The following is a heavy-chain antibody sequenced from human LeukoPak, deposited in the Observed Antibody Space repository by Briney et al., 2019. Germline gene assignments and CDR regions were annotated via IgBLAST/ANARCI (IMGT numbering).Heavy chain of an antibody. V-gene: IGHV4-31*03. D-gene: IGHD6-13*01. CDR1: GGSISSGGYY. CDR3: ASRKYSSSRAHDS. CDR2: IYYSGST. Sequence: SQILSLTCTVSGGSISSGGYYWSWIRQHPGKGLEWIGYIYYSGSTYYNPSLKSRVTISVDTSKNQFSLKLSSVTAADTAVYYCASRKYSSSRAHDSWGQGTLVTVSS. J-gene: IGHJ5*01.